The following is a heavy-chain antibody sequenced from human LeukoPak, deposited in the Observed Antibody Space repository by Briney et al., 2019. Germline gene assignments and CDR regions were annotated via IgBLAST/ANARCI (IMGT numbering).Heavy chain of an antibody. CDR3: AKGLGVASLIVDALDM. D-gene: IGHD3/OR15-3a*01. CDR2: ITWNSGSV. J-gene: IGHJ3*02. Sequence: PGESLRLSCAASGFTFHDYAMHWVRQVPGKGLEWVSGITWNSGSVLYADSVRGRFTISRDSAKNSLYLQMNSLRPEDMAFYYCAKGLGVASLIVDALDMWGQGTMVTV. CDR1: GFTFHDYA. V-gene: IGHV3-9*03.